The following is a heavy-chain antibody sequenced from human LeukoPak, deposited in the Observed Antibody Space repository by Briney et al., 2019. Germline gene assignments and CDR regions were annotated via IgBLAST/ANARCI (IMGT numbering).Heavy chain of an antibody. J-gene: IGHJ6*04. Sequence: GGSLRLSCVASGFTFSSYEMNWVRQAPGKGLEWVSYISSSGSTIYYADSVKGRFTISRDNAKNSLYLQMNSLRAEDTAVYYCAELGITMIGGVWGKGTTVAISS. V-gene: IGHV3-48*03. CDR3: AELGITMIGGV. CDR1: GFTFSSYE. CDR2: ISSSGSTI. D-gene: IGHD3-10*02.